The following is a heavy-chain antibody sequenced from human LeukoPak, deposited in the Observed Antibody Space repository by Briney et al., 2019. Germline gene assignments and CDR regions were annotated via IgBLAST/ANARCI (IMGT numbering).Heavy chain of an antibody. CDR2: IKQDGSEK. CDR1: GFTFSSYW. Sequence: GGSLRLPCAASGFTFSSYWMSWVRQAPGKGLEWVANIKQDGSEKYYVDSVEGRFTISRDNAKNSLYLQMNSLRAEDTAVYYCARDSWEPDKYYYYGMDVWGQGTTVTVSS. D-gene: IGHD1-26*01. V-gene: IGHV3-7*01. J-gene: IGHJ6*02. CDR3: ARDSWEPDKYYYYGMDV.